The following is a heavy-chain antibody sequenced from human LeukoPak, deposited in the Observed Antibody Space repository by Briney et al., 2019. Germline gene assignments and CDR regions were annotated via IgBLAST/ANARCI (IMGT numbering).Heavy chain of an antibody. CDR3: ARGSDTTWDAFDI. CDR1: GFTFSSYD. CDR2: ICTAGDT. Sequence: GGSLRLSCAASGFTFSSYDMHWVRHATGKGLEWVSAICTAGDTYYPGSVKGRFTISRENAKNSLYLQMNSLRAGDTAVYYCARGSDTTWDAFDIWGQGTMVTVSS. J-gene: IGHJ3*02. D-gene: IGHD1-26*01. V-gene: IGHV3-13*01.